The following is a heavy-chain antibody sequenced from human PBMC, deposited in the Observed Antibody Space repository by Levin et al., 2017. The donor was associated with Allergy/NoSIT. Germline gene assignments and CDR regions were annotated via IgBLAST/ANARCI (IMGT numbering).Heavy chain of an antibody. CDR1: GFTFDDYA. CDR2: ISWNSGSI. CDR3: ARDNIGLPDAFDI. J-gene: IGHJ3*02. V-gene: IGHV3-9*01. Sequence: SCAASGFTFDDYAMHWVRQAPGKGLEWVSGISWNSGSIGYADSVKGRFTISRDNAKNSRYLQRKSRRTEYTALYYCARDNIGLPDAFDIWGQGTMVIVSS. D-gene: IGHD3-10*01.